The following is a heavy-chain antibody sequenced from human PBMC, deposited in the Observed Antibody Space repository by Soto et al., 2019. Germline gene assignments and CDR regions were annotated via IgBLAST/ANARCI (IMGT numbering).Heavy chain of an antibody. Sequence: SLTCTVSGGSISSGGYYWSWIRQHPGKGLEWIGYIYYSGSTYYNPSLKSRVTISVDTSKNQFSLKLSSVTAADTAVYYCARGGIAAPAPPDYWGQGTLATVSS. V-gene: IGHV4-31*03. D-gene: IGHD6-13*01. CDR1: GGSISSGGYY. CDR3: ARGGIAAPAPPDY. J-gene: IGHJ4*02. CDR2: IYYSGST.